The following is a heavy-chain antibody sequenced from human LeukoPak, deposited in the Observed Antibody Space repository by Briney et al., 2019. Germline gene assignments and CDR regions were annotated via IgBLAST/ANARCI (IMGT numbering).Heavy chain of an antibody. V-gene: IGHV1-8*01. CDR2: MNPNSGNT. D-gene: IGHD3-10*01. CDR1: GYTFTSYD. Sequence: ASVKVSCKASGYTFTSYDINWVRQATGQGLEWMGWMNPNSGNTGYAQKFQGRVTMTRNTSISTAYMELSSLRSEDTAVYYCARGSYYYGSGSYYNSLGHWGQGTLVTVSS. CDR3: ARGSYYYGSGSYYNSLGH. J-gene: IGHJ4*02.